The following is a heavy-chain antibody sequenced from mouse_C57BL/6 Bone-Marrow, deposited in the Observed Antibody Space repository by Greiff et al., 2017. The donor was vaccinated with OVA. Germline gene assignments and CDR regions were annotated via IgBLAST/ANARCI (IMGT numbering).Heavy chain of an antibody. J-gene: IGHJ3*01. CDR2: INPSSGYT. CDR1: GYTFTSYT. V-gene: IGHV1-4*01. D-gene: IGHD4-1*01. Sequence: VQLQESGAELARPGASVKMSCKASGYTFTSYTMHWVKQRPGQGLEWIGYINPSSGYTKYNQKFKDKATLTADKSSSTAYMQPSSLTSEDSAVYYCARGANWLPFAYWGQGTLVTVSA. CDR3: ARGANWLPFAY.